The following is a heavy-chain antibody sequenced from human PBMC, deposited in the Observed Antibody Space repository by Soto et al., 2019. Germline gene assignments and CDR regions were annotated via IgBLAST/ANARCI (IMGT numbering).Heavy chain of an antibody. Sequence: QVQLQESGPGLVKPSGTLSLTCAVSGGSISSSNWWSWVRQPPGKVLEWIGEIYHSGSTNYNPSLNSLVTISVDKSKIQFSLKLSSVTAADTAVYYCARAYSYGNRAFDYWGQGTLVTVSS. CDR2: IYHSGST. D-gene: IGHD5-18*01. CDR1: GGSISSSNW. CDR3: ARAYSYGNRAFDY. V-gene: IGHV4-4*02. J-gene: IGHJ4*02.